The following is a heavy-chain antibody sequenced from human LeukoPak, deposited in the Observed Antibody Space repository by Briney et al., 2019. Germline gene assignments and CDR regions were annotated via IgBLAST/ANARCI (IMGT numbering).Heavy chain of an antibody. Sequence: SETLSLTCAVYGGSFSGYYWSWIRQPPGKGLEWIGEINHSGSTNYNPSLKSRVTISVDTSKNQFSLKVNSVTAADTAVYYCARVVPALNYYYYMDVWGTGTTVTVSS. CDR3: ARVVPALNYYYYMDV. D-gene: IGHD2-2*01. CDR1: GGSFSGYY. J-gene: IGHJ6*03. CDR2: INHSGST. V-gene: IGHV4-34*01.